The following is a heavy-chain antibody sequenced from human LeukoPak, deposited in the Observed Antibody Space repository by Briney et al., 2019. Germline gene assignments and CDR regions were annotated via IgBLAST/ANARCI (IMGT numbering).Heavy chain of an antibody. CDR2: IIPDGRDT. Sequence: VASVKVSCKASGYTFAAHHIHWVRQAPGQGLEWMGWIIPDGRDTKYSQKFQDRLTLTTDTSTNTAYMELSRLIPDDTAVYYCSGRYGPGPVWGQGTLISASP. CDR3: SGRYGPGPV. CDR1: GYTFAAHH. J-gene: IGHJ4*02. V-gene: IGHV1-2*02. D-gene: IGHD3-10*01.